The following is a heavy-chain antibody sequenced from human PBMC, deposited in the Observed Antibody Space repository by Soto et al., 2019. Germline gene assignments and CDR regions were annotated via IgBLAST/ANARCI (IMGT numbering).Heavy chain of an antibody. CDR1: GGSISSGDYY. V-gene: IGHV4-30-4*01. J-gene: IGHJ3*02. CDR3: ARHTGIAVAANAFDI. CDR2: IYYSGST. D-gene: IGHD6-19*01. Sequence: PSETLSLTCTVSGGSISSGDYYWSWIRQPPGKGLEWIGYIYYSGSTYYNPSLKSRVTISVDTSKNQFSLKLSSVTAADTAVYYCARHTGIAVAANAFDIWGQGTMVTVSS.